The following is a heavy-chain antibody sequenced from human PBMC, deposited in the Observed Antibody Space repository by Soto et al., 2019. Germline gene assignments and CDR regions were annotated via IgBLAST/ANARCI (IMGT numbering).Heavy chain of an antibody. Sequence: PGWSLRLSCVASGFTFSGSAMHWVRQASGKGLEWVGRIRSKANNYATAYVASVKGRFTISRGDSENTAYLQMNSLKTEDTAVYYCTRHDGDSGVVNLDPWGQGTLVTVSS. J-gene: IGHJ5*02. CDR1: GFTFSGSA. V-gene: IGHV3-73*01. CDR3: TRHDGDSGVVNLDP. D-gene: IGHD3-3*01. CDR2: IRSKANNYAT.